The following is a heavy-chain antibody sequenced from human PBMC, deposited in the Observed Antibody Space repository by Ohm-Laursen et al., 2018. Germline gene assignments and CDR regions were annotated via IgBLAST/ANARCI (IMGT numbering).Heavy chain of an antibody. CDR2: IKSKSDGGIT. Sequence: GSLRLSCSASGFTFINAWMSWVRQAPGKGLEWVGHIKSKSDGGITDYAAPVKGRFTISRDDSKNTLYLQMNSLKTEDTAVYYCTTTSYDYVWGSYPDYWGQGTLVTVSS. CDR3: TTTSYDYVWGSYPDY. CDR1: GFTFINAW. J-gene: IGHJ4*02. V-gene: IGHV3-15*01. D-gene: IGHD3-16*01.